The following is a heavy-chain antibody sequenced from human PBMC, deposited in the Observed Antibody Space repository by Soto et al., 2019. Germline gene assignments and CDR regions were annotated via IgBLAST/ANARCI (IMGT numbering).Heavy chain of an antibody. V-gene: IGHV1-18*01. J-gene: IGHJ4*02. D-gene: IGHD2-15*01. CDR3: ARDHRYCSGGSCYVVDY. Sequence: ALVKVSCKASGYNFNSYGISWVRQAPGQGLEWMGWISANNGNTKYAQKVQGRVTMTTDTSTSIAYMELRSLRSDDTAVYYCARDHRYCSGGSCYVVDYWGQGTLVTVSS. CDR1: GYNFNSYG. CDR2: ISANNGNT.